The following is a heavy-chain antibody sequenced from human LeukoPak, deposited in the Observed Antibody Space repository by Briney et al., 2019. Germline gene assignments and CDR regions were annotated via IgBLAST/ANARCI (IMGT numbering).Heavy chain of an antibody. Sequence: GGSLRLSCAASGLTFYSHWMSWVRQVPGKGLEWVANIKQDGSEKYYADSVKGRFTISRDNAKDSLYLLMNSLRAEDTAIYYCASGDSLDIWGQGTMVTVSS. CDR1: GLTFYSHW. CDR3: ASGDSLDI. V-gene: IGHV3-7*01. J-gene: IGHJ3*02. CDR2: IKQDGSEK.